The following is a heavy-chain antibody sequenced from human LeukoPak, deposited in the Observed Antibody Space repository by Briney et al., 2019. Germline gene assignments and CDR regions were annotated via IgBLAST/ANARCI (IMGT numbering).Heavy chain of an antibody. CDR1: GGSISSYY. CDR2: IYYSGST. V-gene: IGHV4-59*01. Sequence: SETLSLTCTVSGGSISSYYWSWIRQPPGKGLEWIGYIYYSGSTNYNPSLKSRVTTSVDTSKNQFSLKLSSVTAADTAVYYCARVRGAGGDYFFDYWGQGTLVTVSS. D-gene: IGHD4-17*01. J-gene: IGHJ4*02. CDR3: ARVRGAGGDYFFDY.